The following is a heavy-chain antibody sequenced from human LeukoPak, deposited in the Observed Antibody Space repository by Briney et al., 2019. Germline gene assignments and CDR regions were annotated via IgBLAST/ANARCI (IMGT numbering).Heavy chain of an antibody. V-gene: IGHV5-51*01. J-gene: IGHJ4*02. D-gene: IGHD6-25*01. CDR3: ARPGYSSALDY. CDR2: IYPGDSDT. Sequence: GESLKISCKGSGYSFTNFWIGRVRQLPGKGLEWMGIIYPGDSDTRYSPSFQGQVTISADKSISTAYLQWSSLKASDTAMYYCARPGYSSALDYWGQGTLVTVSS. CDR1: GYSFTNFW.